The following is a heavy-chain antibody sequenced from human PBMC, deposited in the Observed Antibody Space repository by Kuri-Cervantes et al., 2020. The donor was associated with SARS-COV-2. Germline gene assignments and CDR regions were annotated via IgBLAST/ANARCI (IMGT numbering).Heavy chain of an antibody. J-gene: IGHJ4*02. V-gene: IGHV4-4*07. Sequence: SETLSLTCTVSGGSISSYYWSWIRQPAGKGLEWIGRIYTSGSTNYNPSLKSRVTMSVDTSKNQFSLKLSSVTAADTAVYYCARTIRDGYNGHYFDYWGQGTLVTVSS. CDR3: ARTIRDGYNGHYFDY. CDR1: GGSISSYY. D-gene: IGHD5-24*01. CDR2: IYTSGST.